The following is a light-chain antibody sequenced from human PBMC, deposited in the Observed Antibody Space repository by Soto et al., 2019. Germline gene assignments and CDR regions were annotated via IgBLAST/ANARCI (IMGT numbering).Light chain of an antibody. J-gene: IGKJ4*02. V-gene: IGKV1-39*01. CDR3: QQCYNSPQT. CDR2: AAS. CDR1: QTIMTY. Sequence: DMQMTQSPSSLSASVGDEVTITCRARQTIMTYLNWYQLNPGKPPRLLIYAASCLQSGVPSRFSGSGAGTDFSLTISSLQPEDFATYSCQQCYNSPQTSGRGTKGDIK.